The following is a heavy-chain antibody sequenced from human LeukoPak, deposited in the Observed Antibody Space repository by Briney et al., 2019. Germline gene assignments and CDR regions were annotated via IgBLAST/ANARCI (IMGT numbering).Heavy chain of an antibody. J-gene: IGHJ4*02. CDR3: ARDAYTYGMVFDY. Sequence: GGSLRLSCAASGVTLSGYEMNWVRQAPGKGLEWVSYISNNGGTISYADSVKGRFTISRDNAKTSLFLLMNSLRAEDTAVYYCARDAYTYGMVFDYWGQGTLVTVSS. D-gene: IGHD5-18*01. V-gene: IGHV3-48*03. CDR1: GVTLSGYE. CDR2: ISNNGGTI.